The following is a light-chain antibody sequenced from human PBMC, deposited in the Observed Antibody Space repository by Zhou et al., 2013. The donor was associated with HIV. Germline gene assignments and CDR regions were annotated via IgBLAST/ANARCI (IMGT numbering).Light chain of an antibody. V-gene: IGKV3-20*01. CDR2: GAS. J-gene: IGKJ2*01. Sequence: DIVLTQSPGTLSLSPGERATLSCRASQSVSSPYLAWYQQKPGQAPRLLIYGASSRATGIPDRFSGSGSGTDFTLTISRLEPEDFAVYYCQQYGSSPLFGQGQAGDQT. CDR1: QSVSSPY. CDR3: QQYGSSPL.